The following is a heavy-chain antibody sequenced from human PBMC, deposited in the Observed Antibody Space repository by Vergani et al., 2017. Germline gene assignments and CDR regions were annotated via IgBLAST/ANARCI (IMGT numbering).Heavy chain of an antibody. CDR2: ISSSSSYI. D-gene: IGHD1-1*01. Sequence: EVQLVESGGGLVKPGGSLRLSCAASGFTFSSYSMNWVRQAPGKGLEWVSSISSSSSYIYYADSVKGRFTISRDNAKNSLYLQMNSLRAEDTAVYYCARAGFERVIRFDPWGQGTLVTVSS. J-gene: IGHJ5*02. CDR1: GFTFSSYS. CDR3: ARAGFERVIRFDP. V-gene: IGHV3-21*01.